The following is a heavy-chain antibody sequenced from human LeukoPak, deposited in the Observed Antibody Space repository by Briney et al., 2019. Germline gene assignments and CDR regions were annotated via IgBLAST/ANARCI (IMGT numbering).Heavy chain of an antibody. D-gene: IGHD2-21*02. CDR1: GFTFTSYS. V-gene: IGHV3-23*01. CDR2: ISGGGGST. Sequence: GGSLRLSCAASGFTFTSYSMNWVRQAPGKGLEWVSTISGGGGSTYYADSVKGRFTISRDNSKNTLYLQMNSLRAEDTAVYYCAKDRNDCGGDCYPYYFDYWGQGTLVTVSS. J-gene: IGHJ4*02. CDR3: AKDRNDCGGDCYPYYFDY.